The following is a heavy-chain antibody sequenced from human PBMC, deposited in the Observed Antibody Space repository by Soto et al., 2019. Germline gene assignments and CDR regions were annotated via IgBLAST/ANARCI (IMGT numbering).Heavy chain of an antibody. V-gene: IGHV2-5*01. CDR3: VHLPYTLYYFDY. J-gene: IGHJ4*01. CDR2: IYWNDDK. Sequence: QITLKESGPTLVNPTQTLTLTCTFSGFSLSTSGEGVGWIRQAPGKALDWLALIYWNDDKFYSPSLKRRLTITKDTSRNQVVLTMTNVDPVDTATYFCVHLPYTLYYFDYWGQEPWSPSPQ. CDR1: GFSLSTSGEG. D-gene: IGHD2-2*02.